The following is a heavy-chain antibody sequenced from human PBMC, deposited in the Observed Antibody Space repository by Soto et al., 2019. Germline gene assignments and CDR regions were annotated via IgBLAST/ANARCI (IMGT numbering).Heavy chain of an antibody. CDR2: IYPGDSDT. CDR3: ARNDYNGNSVHX. D-gene: IGHD4-4*01. V-gene: IGHV5-51*01. J-gene: IGHJ4*02. Sequence: GESLKISCKTSGYSFTSHWIGWVRQTPGNGMQLMVRIYPGDSDTSYSPSFQGQVTISAYKSINNAYLQWSCLKASDTAIYYCARNDYNGNSVHXWGQVTLVTISX. CDR1: GYSFTSHW.